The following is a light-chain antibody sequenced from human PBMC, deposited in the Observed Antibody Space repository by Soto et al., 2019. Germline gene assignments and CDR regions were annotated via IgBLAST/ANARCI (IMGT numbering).Light chain of an antibody. CDR2: GNS. Sequence: QLVLTQPPSVSGAPGQRVTISCTGSSSNIGAGYDVHWYQQLPGTAPKLLIYGNSNRPSGVPDRFSGSKSGTSASLAITGLQAEDEADYYCQSNDSSLSGSVVFGGGTKRTVL. J-gene: IGLJ2*01. V-gene: IGLV1-40*01. CDR3: QSNDSSLSGSVV. CDR1: SSNIGAGYD.